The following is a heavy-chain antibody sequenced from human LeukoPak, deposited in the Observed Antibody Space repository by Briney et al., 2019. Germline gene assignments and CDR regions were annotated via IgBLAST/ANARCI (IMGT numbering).Heavy chain of an antibody. CDR2: IKEDGSEK. J-gene: IGHJ4*02. Sequence: PGGSLRLSCAASGFTFSSIWMTWVRQAPGKGLEWVANIKEDGSEKYYLDSVKGRFTISRDNAKNLLSLQMNSLRAEDTAVYYCARNYFDYWGQGTLVTVSS. CDR3: ARNYFDY. CDR1: GFTFSSIW. V-gene: IGHV3-7*01.